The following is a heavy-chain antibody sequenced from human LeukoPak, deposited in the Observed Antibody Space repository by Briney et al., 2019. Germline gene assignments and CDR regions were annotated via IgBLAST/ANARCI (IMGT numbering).Heavy chain of an antibody. CDR1: GFTFGSYG. CDR2: ISSSGRTR. Sequence: GGSLRISCAASGFTFGSYGMHWVRQAPGKGLEWVSYISSSGRTRYYADSLKGRFTISRDNAGNSLYLQMDSLRADDTAVYYCARDRSRMVRGIDALDLWGQGTMVTVSS. D-gene: IGHD3-10*01. V-gene: IGHV3-48*04. CDR3: ARDRSRMVRGIDALDL. J-gene: IGHJ3*01.